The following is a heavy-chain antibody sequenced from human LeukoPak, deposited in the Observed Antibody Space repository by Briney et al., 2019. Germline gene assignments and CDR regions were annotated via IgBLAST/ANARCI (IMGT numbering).Heavy chain of an antibody. J-gene: IGHJ5*02. CDR1: ELPLVDHY. Sequence: GGSLRLSFEALELPLVDHYMTGSRRAQGRGRSGFAGIRKKVNSYTTEHAASVKGRFTISRDDSKNSLYLQMNSLKTEDTAVYYCAREVGPTNDDWFDPWGQGTLVTVSS. CDR3: AREVGPTNDDWFDP. V-gene: IGHV3-72*01. CDR2: IRKKVNSYTT. D-gene: IGHD1-26*01.